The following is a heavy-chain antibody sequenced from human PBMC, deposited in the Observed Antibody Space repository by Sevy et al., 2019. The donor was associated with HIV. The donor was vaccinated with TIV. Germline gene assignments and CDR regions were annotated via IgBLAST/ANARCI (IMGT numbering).Heavy chain of an antibody. CDR1: GFTFSSYA. Sequence: GGSLRLSCAASGFTFSSYAMHWVRQAPGKGLEWVAVISYDGSNKYYADSVKGRFTISRDNSKNTLYLQMNSLRAEDTAVYSCAREDARYSSSGYYFDYWGQGTLVTVSS. D-gene: IGHD6-13*01. CDR2: ISYDGSNK. J-gene: IGHJ4*02. V-gene: IGHV3-30-3*01. CDR3: AREDARYSSSGYYFDY.